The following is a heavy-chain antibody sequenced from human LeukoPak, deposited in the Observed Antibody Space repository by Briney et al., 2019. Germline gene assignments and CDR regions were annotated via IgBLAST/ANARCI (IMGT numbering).Heavy chain of an antibody. CDR3: ARDDYDILTGYYGIGFLDY. Sequence: ASVKVSCKASGYTFTGYYIHWVRQAPGQGLAWMGWINPNSGGTNYAQKFQGRVTMTRDTSISTAYMELSRLRSDDTAVYYCARDDYDILTGYYGIGFLDYWGQGTLVTVSS. CDR2: INPNSGGT. J-gene: IGHJ4*02. V-gene: IGHV1-2*02. D-gene: IGHD3-9*01. CDR1: GYTFTGYY.